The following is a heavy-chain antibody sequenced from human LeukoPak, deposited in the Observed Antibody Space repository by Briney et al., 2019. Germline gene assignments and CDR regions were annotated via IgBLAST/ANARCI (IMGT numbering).Heavy chain of an antibody. V-gene: IGHV4-39*07. CDR1: GGSISSSSYY. J-gene: IGHJ4*02. CDR2: IYYSGST. Sequence: SETLSLTFTVSGGSISSSSYYWGWIRQPPGKGLEWIGSIYYSGSTYYNPSLKSRVTISVDTSKNQFSLKLSSVTAADTAVYYCARTTNTAMVYLDYWGQGTLVTVSS. CDR3: ARTTNTAMVYLDY. D-gene: IGHD5-18*01.